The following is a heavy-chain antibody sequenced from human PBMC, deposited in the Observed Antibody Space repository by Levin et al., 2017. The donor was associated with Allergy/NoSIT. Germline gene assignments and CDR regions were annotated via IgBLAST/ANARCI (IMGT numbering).Heavy chain of an antibody. CDR2: ISSSSSTI. Sequence: GGSLRLSCAASGFTFSSYSMNWVRQAPGKGLEWVSYISSSSSTIYYADSVKGRFTISRDNAKNSLYLQMNSLRDEDTAVYYCARDRMIQLWRADYYYYGMDVWGQGTTVTVSS. J-gene: IGHJ6*02. V-gene: IGHV3-48*02. D-gene: IGHD5-18*01. CDR3: ARDRMIQLWRADYYYYGMDV. CDR1: GFTFSSYS.